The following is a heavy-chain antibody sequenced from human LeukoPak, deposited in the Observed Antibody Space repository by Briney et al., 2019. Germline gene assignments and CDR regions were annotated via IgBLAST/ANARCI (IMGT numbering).Heavy chain of an antibody. CDR2: ISVSGGST. V-gene: IGHV3-23*01. CDR3: AKLTVLVVPAATDY. CDR1: GVTFSSDA. J-gene: IGHJ4*02. Sequence: VGALRLSCAASGVTFSSDAMSWGRQAPGGGRECVSAISVSGGSTYYADYVKGRFTISRENSKNTLYLQMNSLRAEETAVYYCAKLTVLVVPAATDYWGQGTLVTVSS. D-gene: IGHD2-2*01.